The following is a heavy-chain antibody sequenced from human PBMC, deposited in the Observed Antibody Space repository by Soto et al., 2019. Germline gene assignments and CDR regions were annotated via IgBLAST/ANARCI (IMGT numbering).Heavy chain of an antibody. Sequence: GGSLRLSCAASGFTFSSYGMHWVRQAPGKGLEWVAVIWYDGSNKYYADSVKGRFTISRDNSKNTLYLQMNSLRAEDTAVYYGARDLYSSSSGSIYGMDVWGQGTTVTVSS. CDR2: IWYDGSNK. V-gene: IGHV3-33*01. D-gene: IGHD6-6*01. CDR3: ARDLYSSSSGSIYGMDV. J-gene: IGHJ6*02. CDR1: GFTFSSYG.